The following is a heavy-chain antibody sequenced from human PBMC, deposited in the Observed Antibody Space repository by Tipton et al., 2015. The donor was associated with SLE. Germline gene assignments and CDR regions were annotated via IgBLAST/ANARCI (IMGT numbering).Heavy chain of an antibody. J-gene: IGHJ4*02. V-gene: IGHV3-30*18. CDR2: ISYDGSNK. Sequence: SLRLSCAASGFTFSSYGMHWVRQAPGKGLEWVAVISYDGSNKYYADSVKGRFTISRDNSKNTLYLQMNSLRAEDTAVYYCAKDGVGWAEGYYFDYWGQGTLVTVSS. CDR1: GFTFSSYG. CDR3: AKDGVGWAEGYYFDY. D-gene: IGHD6-19*01.